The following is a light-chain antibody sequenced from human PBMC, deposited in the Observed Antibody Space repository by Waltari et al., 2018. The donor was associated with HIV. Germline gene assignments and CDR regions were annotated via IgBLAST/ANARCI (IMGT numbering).Light chain of an antibody. CDR1: QSVFYSSDNKNY. CDR2: WAT. V-gene: IGKV4-1*01. J-gene: IGKJ4*01. Sequence: DIVMTQSPDSLAVSLGESATIHCTSSQSVFYSSDNKNYLAWYQQKTGQPPKLLMYWATIRESGVPDRFSGSGSGTDFTLTVSSLQAEDVATYYCQQYYSNPLTFGGGTKVEIK. CDR3: QQYYSNPLT.